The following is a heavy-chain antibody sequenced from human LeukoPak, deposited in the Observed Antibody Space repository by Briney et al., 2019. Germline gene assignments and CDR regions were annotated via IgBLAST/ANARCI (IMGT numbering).Heavy chain of an antibody. Sequence: ASVKVSCKASGYTFTDYYMHWVRQAPGQGLEWMGWINPNSGGTNYAQKFRGRVTMTRDTSISTAYMELSKLRSDDTAVYYCARASYYYDSSGYPGFYFDYWGHGNLVSVSS. CDR2: INPNSGGT. J-gene: IGHJ4*01. CDR1: GYTFTDYY. D-gene: IGHD3-22*01. CDR3: ARASYYYDSSGYPGFYFDY. V-gene: IGHV1-2*02.